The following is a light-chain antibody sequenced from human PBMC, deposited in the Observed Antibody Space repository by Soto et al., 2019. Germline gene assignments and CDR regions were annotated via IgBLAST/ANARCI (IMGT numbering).Light chain of an antibody. CDR3: NSYASTSARV. V-gene: IGLV2-14*01. CDR2: EVS. J-gene: IGLJ3*02. Sequence: QSVLTQPASVSRSPEQSITISCTGTSSDVGAYNYVSWYQQHPGKAPKLMIYEVSNRPSGVSDRFSGSKSGNTASLTISGLQAEDEADYYCNSYASTSARVFGGGTKLTVL. CDR1: SSDVGAYNY.